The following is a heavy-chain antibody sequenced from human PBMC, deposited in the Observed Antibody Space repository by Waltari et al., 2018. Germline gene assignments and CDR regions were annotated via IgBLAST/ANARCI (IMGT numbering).Heavy chain of an antibody. Sequence: QLQLQESGPRLVRPSETLSLICRVSGVSITSNRHYWAWIRQSPGKGLECIGTVSYSGTTYISPSLKSRVSVSRDTSKNQVSLILGSVTAADMAVYYCATYIGASVGTAAFDVWCQGTMVTVSS. CDR3: ATYIGASVGTAAFDV. CDR2: VSYSGTT. V-gene: IGHV4-39*01. J-gene: IGHJ3*01. CDR1: GVSITSNRHY. D-gene: IGHD5-12*01.